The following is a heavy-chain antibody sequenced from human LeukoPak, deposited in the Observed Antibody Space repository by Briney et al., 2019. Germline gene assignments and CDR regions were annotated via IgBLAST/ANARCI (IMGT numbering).Heavy chain of an antibody. J-gene: IGHJ3*02. Sequence: SETLSLTCSVSGGSISSSSNYWGWIRLPPGKGLEWIGSIYYSGSTHYNPSLKSRVTMSVDTSKNQFSLKLSSVTAADTAVYFCARQQYFNDSSGLDAFDIWRQRTMVTVSS. CDR1: GGSISSSSNY. CDR2: IYYSGST. CDR3: ARQQYFNDSSGLDAFDI. V-gene: IGHV4-39*01. D-gene: IGHD3-22*01.